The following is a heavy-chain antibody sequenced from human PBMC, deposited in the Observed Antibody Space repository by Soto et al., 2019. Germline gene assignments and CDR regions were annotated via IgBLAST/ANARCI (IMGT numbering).Heavy chain of an antibody. CDR2: IIPMFPTA. V-gene: IGHV1-69*01. CDR1: GGTFSNHA. J-gene: IGHJ6*02. D-gene: IGHD2-21*02. CDR3: ARDDATYCGGDCYRYFYYGMDV. Sequence: QVQLVQSGAEVKQPGSSVKVSCKASGGTFSNHAISWVRQAPGQGLEWVGGIIPMFPTADYAQRFQGRVTITADDSTTTVYMELGGLRSEDTAMYYCARDDATYCGGDCYRYFYYGMDVWGQGTTVTVSS.